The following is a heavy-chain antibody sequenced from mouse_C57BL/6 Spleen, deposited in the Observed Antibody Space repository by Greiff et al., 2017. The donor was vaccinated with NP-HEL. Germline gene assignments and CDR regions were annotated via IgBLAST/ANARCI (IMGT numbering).Heavy chain of an antibody. J-gene: IGHJ2*01. CDR1: GYTFTDYE. CDR2: IDPETGGT. Sequence: QVQLQQSGAELVRPGASVTLSCKASGYTFTDYEMHWVKQTPVHGLEWIGAIDPETGGTAYNQKFKGKAILTADKSSSTAYMELRSLTSEDSAVYYCTRWGGNYVNYWGQGTTLTVSS. D-gene: IGHD2-1*01. V-gene: IGHV1-15*01. CDR3: TRWGGNYVNY.